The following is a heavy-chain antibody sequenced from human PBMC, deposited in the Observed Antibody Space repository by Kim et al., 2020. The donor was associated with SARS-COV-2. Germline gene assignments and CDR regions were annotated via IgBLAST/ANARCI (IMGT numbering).Heavy chain of an antibody. CDR3: ARAGVATIRRFDP. CDR2: IYYSGST. J-gene: IGHJ5*02. D-gene: IGHD5-12*01. CDR1: GGSISSGDYY. Sequence: SETLSLTCTVSGGSISSGDYYWSWIRQPPGKGLEWIGYIYYSGSTYYNPSLKRRVTISVDTSKNQFSLKLSSVTAADTAVYYCARAGVATIRRFDPWGQGTLVTVSS. V-gene: IGHV4-30-4*01.